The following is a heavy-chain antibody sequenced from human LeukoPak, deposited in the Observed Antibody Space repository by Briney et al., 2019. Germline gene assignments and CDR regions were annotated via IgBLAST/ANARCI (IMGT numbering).Heavy chain of an antibody. CDR1: GFTLSSYE. J-gene: IGHJ4*02. V-gene: IGHV3-23*01. CDR2: IDYSGDTT. Sequence: PGGSLRLSCTASGFTLSSYEMTWIRQAPGKGLEWVSSIDYSGDTTYYADSVKGRFTISRDNSKNTLYLQLNSLRAEDTAVYYCARARGTQWLVPEGYFDYWGQGTLVTVSS. CDR3: ARARGTQWLVPEGYFDY. D-gene: IGHD6-19*01.